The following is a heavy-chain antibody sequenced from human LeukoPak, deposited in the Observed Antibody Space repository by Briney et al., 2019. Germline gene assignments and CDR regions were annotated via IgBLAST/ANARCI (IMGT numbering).Heavy chain of an antibody. J-gene: IGHJ6*03. D-gene: IGHD3-3*01. V-gene: IGHV5-51*01. CDR2: IYPGDSDT. CDR3: ARSYYDFWSGYSEVYMDV. Sequence: GESLKISCKGSGYSFTSYWIGWVRQMPGKGLEWMGIIYPGDSDTRYSPSFQGQVTISADKSISTAYLQWSSLKASDTAMYYCARSYYDFWSGYSEVYMDVWGKGTTVTVSS. CDR1: GYSFTSYW.